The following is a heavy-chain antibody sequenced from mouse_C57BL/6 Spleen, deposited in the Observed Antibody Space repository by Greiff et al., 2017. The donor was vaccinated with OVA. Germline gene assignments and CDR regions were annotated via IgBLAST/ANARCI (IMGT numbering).Heavy chain of an antibody. D-gene: IGHD3-1*01. J-gene: IGHJ2*01. Sequence: EVQLQQSGPELVKPGASVKISCKASGYTFTDYYMNWVKQSHGKSLEWIGDINPNNGGTSYNQKFKGKATLTVDKSSSTAYMELRSLTSEDSAVYYCARGAIYSFDYWGQGTTLTVSS. CDR2: INPNNGGT. V-gene: IGHV1-26*01. CDR1: GYTFTDYY. CDR3: ARGAIYSFDY.